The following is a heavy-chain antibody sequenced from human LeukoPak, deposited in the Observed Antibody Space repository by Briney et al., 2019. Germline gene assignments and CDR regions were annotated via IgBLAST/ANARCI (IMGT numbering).Heavy chain of an antibody. V-gene: IGHV3-33*08. D-gene: IGHD1-7*01. J-gene: IGHJ6*02. CDR3: ARDSWVWNYVGDGFIGESGMDV. CDR2: ICYDGSNK. Sequence: PGGSLRLSCAASGFTFSSYGMHWVRQAPGKGLEWVAGICYDGSNKYYADSVQGRFTISRDNSKNTVYLQMNSLRAEDTAVYYCARDSWVWNYVGDGFIGESGMDVWGQGTTVTVSS. CDR1: GFTFSSYG.